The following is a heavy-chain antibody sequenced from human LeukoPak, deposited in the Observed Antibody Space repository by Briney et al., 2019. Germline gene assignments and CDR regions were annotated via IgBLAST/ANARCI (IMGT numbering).Heavy chain of an antibody. Sequence: ASVKVSCKASGYTFTSYGISWVRQAPGQGLEWMGWISAYNGNTNYAQKLQGRVTMTTDTSTSTAYMELRSLRSDDTAVYYCARLFGLQYAYGMDVWGQGTTVTVPS. J-gene: IGHJ6*02. CDR3: ARLFGLQYAYGMDV. D-gene: IGHD4-11*01. CDR2: ISAYNGNT. CDR1: GYTFTSYG. V-gene: IGHV1-18*01.